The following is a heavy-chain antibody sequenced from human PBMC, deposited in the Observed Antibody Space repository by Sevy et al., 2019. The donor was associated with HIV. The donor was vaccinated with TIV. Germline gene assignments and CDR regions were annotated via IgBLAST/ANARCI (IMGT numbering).Heavy chain of an antibody. CDR2: INSDGSST. CDR1: GFTFSSYW. Sequence: GGSLRPSCAASGFTFSSYWMHWVRQAPGKGLVWVSLINSDGSSTNYADSVKGRFTISRDNAKNTLYLQMNSLRAEDTAVYFCARVGLGYDTSGVDYWGQGTLVTVSS. CDR3: ARVGLGYDTSGVDY. V-gene: IGHV3-74*01. D-gene: IGHD3-22*01. J-gene: IGHJ4*02.